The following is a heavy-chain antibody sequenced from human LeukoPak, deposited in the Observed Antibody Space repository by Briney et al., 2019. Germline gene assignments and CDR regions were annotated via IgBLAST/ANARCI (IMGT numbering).Heavy chain of an antibody. Sequence: SESRSLACAVDGGSLGGYYWSWVRQPPGKGLGWIGEINHSGSTNYNRSLKGRVTISVDTSKNQFSLKLSSVTDADTAVYYCARGRGGYYGSGSYYNGAINYYYHYMDVWGKGTTVTVSS. D-gene: IGHD3-10*01. CDR2: INHSGST. J-gene: IGHJ6*03. V-gene: IGHV4-34*01. CDR1: GGSLGGYY. CDR3: ARGRGGYYGSGSYYNGAINYYYHYMDV.